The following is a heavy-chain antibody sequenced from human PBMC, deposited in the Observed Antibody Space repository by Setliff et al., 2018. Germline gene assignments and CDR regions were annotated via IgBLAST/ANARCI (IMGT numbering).Heavy chain of an antibody. CDR1: GGTFSSYA. CDR2: IIPIFGTA. D-gene: IGHD3-16*01. J-gene: IGHJ2*01. CDR3: ARRFGAHYFFDL. Sequence: SVKVSCKASGGTFSSYAISWVRQAPGQGLEWMGGIIPIFGTANYAQKFQGRVTMTRDTSTSTVYMELSSLRSEDTAVYYCARRFGAHYFFDLWGRGTLVTVSS. V-gene: IGHV1-69*05.